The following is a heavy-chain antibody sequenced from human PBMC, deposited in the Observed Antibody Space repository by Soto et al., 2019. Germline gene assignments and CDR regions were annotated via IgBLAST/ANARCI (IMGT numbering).Heavy chain of an antibody. Sequence: EVQLVESGGGLIQPGGSLRLSCAASGFTVSSNYMRWVRQTPGKGLEWVSIIYSGGSSYYADSVKGGFTISRDNSKNTLYLQMNSLRAEDTAVYYCASCSMITFGGVIVDDAFDMWGQGTMVSVSS. CDR2: IYSGGSS. CDR1: GFTVSSNY. CDR3: ASCSMITFGGVIVDDAFDM. D-gene: IGHD3-16*02. J-gene: IGHJ3*02. V-gene: IGHV3-53*01.